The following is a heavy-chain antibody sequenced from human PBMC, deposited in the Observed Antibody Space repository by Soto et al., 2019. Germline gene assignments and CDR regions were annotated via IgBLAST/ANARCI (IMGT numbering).Heavy chain of an antibody. CDR1: GFTFDDYA. Sequence: EVQLVESGGGLVQPGRSLRLSCAASGFTFDDYAMHWVRQAPGKGLEWVSGISWNSGSIGYADSVKGRFTISRDNDTNSLYLQMNSLRAEDTGLYYCAKGGERGYSYSYPRLAEYFQHWGQGTLGTVSS. CDR3: AKGGERGYSYSYPRLAEYFQH. D-gene: IGHD5-18*01. CDR2: ISWNSGSI. J-gene: IGHJ1*01. V-gene: IGHV3-9*01.